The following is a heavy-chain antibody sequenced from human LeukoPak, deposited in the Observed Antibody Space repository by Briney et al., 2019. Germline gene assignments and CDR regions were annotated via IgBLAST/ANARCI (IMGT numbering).Heavy chain of an antibody. CDR1: GFTFSSYS. J-gene: IGHJ3*02. V-gene: IGHV3-21*01. D-gene: IGHD2-2*01. Sequence: GGSLRLSCAASGFTFSSYSMNWVRQAPGKGLEWVSSISSSSSYIYYADSVKGRFTISRDNAKNSLYLQMNSLRAEDTAVYYCASERYCSSTSCYAAFDIWSQGTMVTVSS. CDR3: ASERYCSSTSCYAAFDI. CDR2: ISSSSSYI.